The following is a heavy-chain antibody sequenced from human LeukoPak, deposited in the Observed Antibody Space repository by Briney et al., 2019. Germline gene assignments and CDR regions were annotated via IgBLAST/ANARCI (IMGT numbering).Heavy chain of an antibody. CDR2: VYYSGST. CDR1: GGSISSYY. D-gene: IGHD6-19*01. Sequence: PSETLPLTCTVSGGSISSYYWSWIRQPPGKGLEWIGYVYYSGSTNYNPSLKSRVTISVDTSKNQFSLKLSSVTAADTAVYYCARTYSSGSYFDYWGQGTLVTVSS. V-gene: IGHV4-59*08. J-gene: IGHJ4*02. CDR3: ARTYSSGSYFDY.